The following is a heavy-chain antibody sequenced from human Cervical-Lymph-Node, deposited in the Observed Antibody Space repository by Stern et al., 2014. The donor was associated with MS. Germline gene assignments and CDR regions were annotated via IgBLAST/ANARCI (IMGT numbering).Heavy chain of an antibody. V-gene: IGHV3-33*01. Sequence: VQLVQSGGGVVQPGRSLRLSCAASGFTFNYYGMNWVRQAPGKGLEWAAAMGDDGSNKYYADSVKGRFTISRDNSKNTLYLQMNSLRAEDTAVYYCARERWSSGWYFDYWGQGTLVTVSS. CDR1: GFTFNYYG. CDR3: ARERWSSGWYFDY. D-gene: IGHD6-19*01. J-gene: IGHJ4*02. CDR2: MGDDGSNK.